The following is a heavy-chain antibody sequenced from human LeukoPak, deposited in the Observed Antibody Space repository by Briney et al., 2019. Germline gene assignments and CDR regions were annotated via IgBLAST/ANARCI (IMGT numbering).Heavy chain of an antibody. CDR1: GFTFSSHA. CDR2: ISGSGGST. D-gene: IGHD6-19*01. V-gene: IGHV3-23*01. CDR3: AKDIPVPRTSRKFDY. Sequence: GGSLRLSCAASGFTFSSHAMSWVRQAPGEGLEWVSSISGSGGSTYYAESVKGRFTISRDNSKNTLSLQMNSLRAEDTAVYYCAKDIPVPRTSRKFDYWGQGTLVTVSS. J-gene: IGHJ4*02.